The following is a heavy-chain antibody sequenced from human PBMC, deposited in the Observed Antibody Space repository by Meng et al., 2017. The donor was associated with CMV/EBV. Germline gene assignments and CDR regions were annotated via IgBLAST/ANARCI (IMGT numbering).Heavy chain of an antibody. CDR1: GFTFSSYS. Sequence: GGSLRLSCAASGFTFSSYSMNWVRQAPGKGLEWVSSISSSSSYIYYADSVKGRFTISRDNAKNSLYLQMNSLRAEDTAVYYCARYPPKELELQGFDPWGQGTLVTVSS. V-gene: IGHV3-21*01. J-gene: IGHJ5*02. CDR3: ARYPPKELELQGFDP. D-gene: IGHD1-7*01. CDR2: ISSSSSYI.